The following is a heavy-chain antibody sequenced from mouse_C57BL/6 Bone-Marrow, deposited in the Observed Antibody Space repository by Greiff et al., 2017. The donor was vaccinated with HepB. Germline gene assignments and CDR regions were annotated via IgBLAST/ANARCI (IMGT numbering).Heavy chain of an antibody. CDR2: INPSSGYT. Sequence: VQLVESGAELARPGASVKMSCKASGYTFTSYTMHWVKQRPGQGLEWIGYINPSSGYTKYNQKFKDKATLTADKSSSTAYMQLSSLTSEDSAVYYCARRTVVATSMDYWGQGTSVTVSS. V-gene: IGHV1-4*01. CDR3: ARRTVVATSMDY. J-gene: IGHJ4*01. CDR1: GYTFTSYT. D-gene: IGHD1-1*01.